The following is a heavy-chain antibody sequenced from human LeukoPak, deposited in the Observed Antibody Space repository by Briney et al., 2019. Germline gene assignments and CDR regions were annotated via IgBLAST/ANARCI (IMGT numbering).Heavy chain of an antibody. V-gene: IGHV4-59*08. CDR2: IYYSGST. J-gene: IGHJ4*02. D-gene: IGHD3-10*01. Sequence: PSETLSLTRTVSGGSISSYYWSWIRQPPGKGLEWIGYIYYSGSTNYNPSLKSRVTISVDTSKNQFSLKLSSVTAADTAVYYCARVGGSGGIDYWGQGTLVTVSS. CDR3: ARVGGSGGIDY. CDR1: GGSISSYY.